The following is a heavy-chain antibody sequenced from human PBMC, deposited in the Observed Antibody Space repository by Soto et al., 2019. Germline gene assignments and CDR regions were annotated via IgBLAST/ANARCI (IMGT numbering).Heavy chain of an antibody. CDR2: INSDGSST. CDR1: GFTFSSYW. D-gene: IGHD1-1*01. CDR3: ARIQLGYSWAFDY. J-gene: IGHJ4*02. Sequence: GGSLRLSCAASGFTFSSYWMHWVRQAPGKGLVWVSRINSDGSSTSYAGSVKGRFTISRDNAKNTLYLQMNSLRAEDTAVYYCARIQLGYSWAFDYWGQGTLVTVSS. V-gene: IGHV3-74*01.